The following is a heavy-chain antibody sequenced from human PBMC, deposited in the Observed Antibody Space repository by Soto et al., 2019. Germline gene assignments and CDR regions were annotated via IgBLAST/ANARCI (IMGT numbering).Heavy chain of an antibody. V-gene: IGHV3-30*18. D-gene: IGHD3-10*01. Sequence: QVQLVESGGGVVQPGRSLRLSCAASGFTFSSYGMHWVRQAPGKGLEWVAVISYDGGKVYYADSVKGRFTISRDNSKNTLYLQMNSLRAEDTAVYYCAERDGAWGQGTLVTVSS. CDR3: AERDGA. CDR2: ISYDGGKV. CDR1: GFTFSSYG. J-gene: IGHJ5*02.